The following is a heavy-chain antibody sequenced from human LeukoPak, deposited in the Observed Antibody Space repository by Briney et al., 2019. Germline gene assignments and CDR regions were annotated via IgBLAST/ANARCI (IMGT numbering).Heavy chain of an antibody. CDR3: ARTRSSGDLTFDY. Sequence: PGGSLRLSFSASGFTFSSYSMNWVRQAPGKGLEWVSYITNSGNPKTYADSVKGRFTISRDNTKHSLYLQMKGLGAGDPAVYYCARTRSSGDLTFDYWGQGILVTVSS. J-gene: IGHJ4*02. CDR1: GFTFSSYS. D-gene: IGHD3-22*01. CDR2: ITNSGNPK. V-gene: IGHV3-48*01.